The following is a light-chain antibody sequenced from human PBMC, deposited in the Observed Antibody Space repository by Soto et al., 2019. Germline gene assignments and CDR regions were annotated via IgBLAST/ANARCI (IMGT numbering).Light chain of an antibody. J-gene: IGKJ2*01. CDR2: AAS. Sequence: DIQMTQSPSSLSASVGDRITVTCRASQSIGTYVNWYQQKPGKAPSLLIYAASRLQSGVPSKFSGSGSGTDFTLTISSLQPEDFATYYCQQSYTTPYTFGQGTKVEI. CDR3: QQSYTTPYT. V-gene: IGKV1-39*01. CDR1: QSIGTY.